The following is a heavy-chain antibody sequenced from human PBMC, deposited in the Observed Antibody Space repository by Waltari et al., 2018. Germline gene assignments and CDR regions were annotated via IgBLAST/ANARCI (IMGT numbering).Heavy chain of an antibody. J-gene: IGHJ4*02. CDR2: IIPIFGTA. CDR3: ARDSYYGSGSYYYPFDY. V-gene: IGHV1-69*01. CDR1: GGTFSTYA. D-gene: IGHD3-10*01. Sequence: QVQLVQSGAEVKKPGSSVKASCSASGGTFSTYAISRGATAPGQGLEWMGGIIPIFGTANYAQKFQGRVTITADESTSTAYMELSSLRSEDTAVYYCARDSYYGSGSYYYPFDYWGQGTLVTVSS.